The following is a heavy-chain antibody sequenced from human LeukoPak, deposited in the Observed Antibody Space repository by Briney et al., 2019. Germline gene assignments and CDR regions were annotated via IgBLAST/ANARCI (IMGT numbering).Heavy chain of an antibody. D-gene: IGHD3-22*01. CDR3: ASHSYDSSGYYYG. CDR1: GFTFSSYS. CDR2: ISSSSSYI. V-gene: IGHV3-21*01. Sequence: PGGSLRLSCAASGFTFSSYSMNWVRQAPGKGLEWVSSISSSSSYIYYADSVKGRFTISRDNAKNSLYLQMNSLRAEDTAVYYCASHSYDSSGYYYGWGQGTLVTVSS. J-gene: IGHJ4*02.